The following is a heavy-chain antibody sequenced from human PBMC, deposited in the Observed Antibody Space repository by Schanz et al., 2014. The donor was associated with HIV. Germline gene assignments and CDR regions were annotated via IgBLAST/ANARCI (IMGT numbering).Heavy chain of an antibody. Sequence: EVQLVETGGGLIQPGGSLRLSCAASGFIVSSHYMSWVRQAPGKGLEWVSSISGSGGNTYFTDSVKGRFTVSRDNSKNTLYLEMNSLRAEDTAVYYCVTELIYSGSYSYYFDMDVWGQGTTVTVSS. CDR3: VTELIYSGSYSYYFDMDV. CDR2: SGSGGNT. CDR1: GFIVSSHY. J-gene: IGHJ6*02. D-gene: IGHD3-10*01. V-gene: IGHV3-53*02.